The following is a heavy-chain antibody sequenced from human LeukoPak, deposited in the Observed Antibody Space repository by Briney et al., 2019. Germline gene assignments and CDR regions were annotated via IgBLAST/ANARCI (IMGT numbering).Heavy chain of an antibody. CDR1: GFTFSSYG. D-gene: IGHD6-19*01. CDR3: AKDGQWLANYYYYYMGV. V-gene: IGHV3-30*02. Sequence: GGSLRLSCAASGFTFSSYGMHWVRQAPGKGLEWVAFIRYDGSNKYYADSVKGRFTISRDNSKNTLYLQMNSLRAEDTAVYYCAKDGQWLANYYYYYMGVWGKGTTVTISS. CDR2: IRYDGSNK. J-gene: IGHJ6*03.